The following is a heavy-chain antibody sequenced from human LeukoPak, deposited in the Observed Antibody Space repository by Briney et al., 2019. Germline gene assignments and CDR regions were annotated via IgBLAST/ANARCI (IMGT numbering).Heavy chain of an antibody. D-gene: IGHD3-10*01. J-gene: IGHJ4*02. V-gene: IGHV3-20*04. CDR3: VREDGGSFDS. CDR1: GFIFEYYD. Sequence: RPGGPLRLSCASSGFIFEYYDMSWGRQPPGRGLEWCSGINCNGGSTCYAASVKGRFTISRDTSKNSLYLQMSSLRAEDRALYYGVREDGGSFDSWGQGTPVTVSS. CDR2: INCNGGST.